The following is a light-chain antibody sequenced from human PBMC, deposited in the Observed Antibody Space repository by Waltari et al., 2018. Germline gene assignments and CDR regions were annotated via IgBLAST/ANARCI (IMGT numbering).Light chain of an antibody. J-gene: IGKJ2*01. CDR1: QSVSNN. Sequence: EVVLTQSPATLSLSPGEGVTLSCRASQSVSNNLPWYQQKPGQAPRLLIYDVSTRATGIPARFSGSGSGTEFTLTISSLQSEDFAVYYCQHYNNWPPYTFGQGSRLDVK. CDR2: DVS. V-gene: IGKV3-15*01. CDR3: QHYNNWPPYT.